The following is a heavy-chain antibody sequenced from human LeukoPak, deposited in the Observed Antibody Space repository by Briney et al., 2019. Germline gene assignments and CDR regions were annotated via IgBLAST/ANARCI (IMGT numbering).Heavy chain of an antibody. J-gene: IGHJ4*02. CDR1: GGSFSGYN. V-gene: IGHV4-34*01. CDR3: ARLPQLTADAGVDY. CDR2: INHSGTT. Sequence: SETLSLTCAVYGGSFSGYNWSWLRQPPGKGLEWIGEINHSGTTKYNPSLKSRVTISVDMSEIQFSLKLSSVAAADTAVYYCARLPQLTADAGVDYWGQGTLVTVSS. D-gene: IGHD7-27*01.